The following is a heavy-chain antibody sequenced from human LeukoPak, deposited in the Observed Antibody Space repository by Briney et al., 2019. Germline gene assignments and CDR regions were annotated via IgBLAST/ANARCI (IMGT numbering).Heavy chain of an antibody. J-gene: IGHJ6*02. Sequence: SVKVSCKASGGTFSSYAISWVRQAPGQGLEWMGGIIPIFGTANYAQKFQGRVTITADEFTSTAYMELSSLRSEDTAVYYCARGNSGYDPAYYYYGMDVWGQGTTVTVSS. CDR2: IIPIFGTA. CDR1: GGTFSSYA. V-gene: IGHV1-69*13. CDR3: ARGNSGYDPAYYYYGMDV. D-gene: IGHD5-12*01.